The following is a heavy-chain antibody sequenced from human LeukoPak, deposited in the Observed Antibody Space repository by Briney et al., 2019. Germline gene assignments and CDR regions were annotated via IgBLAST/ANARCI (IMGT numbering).Heavy chain of an antibody. Sequence: PGGSLRLSCAASGFTFDDYAMHWVRQAPGKGLEWVSGISWNSGSIGYADSVKGRFTISRDNAKNSLYLQMNSLRAEDTAVYYCTRFLKEACSSTSCSTEGMDVWGQGTTVTVSS. D-gene: IGHD2-2*01. CDR1: GFTFDDYA. CDR3: TRFLKEACSSTSCSTEGMDV. J-gene: IGHJ6*02. V-gene: IGHV3-9*01. CDR2: ISWNSGSI.